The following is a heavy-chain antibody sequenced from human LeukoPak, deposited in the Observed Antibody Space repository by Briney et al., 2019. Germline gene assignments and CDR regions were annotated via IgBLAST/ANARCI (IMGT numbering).Heavy chain of an antibody. D-gene: IGHD2-2*01. CDR1: GGSVSSGTYY. CDR3: ARDSLYCSSTSCPHYYMDV. CDR2: IYHIGST. Sequence: SETLSLTCTVSGGSVSSGTYYWSWIRQPPGKGLEWIGYIYHIGSTSYTPSLKSRVTISVDTSKNQFSLKLSSVTAADTAVYYCARDSLYCSSTSCPHYYMDVWGKGTTVTVSS. V-gene: IGHV4-30-2*01. J-gene: IGHJ6*03.